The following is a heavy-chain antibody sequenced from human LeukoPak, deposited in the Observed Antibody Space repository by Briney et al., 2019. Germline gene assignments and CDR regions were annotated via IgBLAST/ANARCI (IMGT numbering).Heavy chain of an antibody. Sequence: GESLKISCKGSGYSFTNYWIGWVRQTPGKGLEWMGIIYPGDSDTRYSPSFQGQVTISADKSISTAYLQWSSLKASDTAMYYCARREYYYDSSAYTYYFDYWGQGTLVTVSS. CDR1: GYSFTNYW. V-gene: IGHV5-51*01. J-gene: IGHJ4*02. CDR3: ARREYYYDSSAYTYYFDY. CDR2: IYPGDSDT. D-gene: IGHD3-22*01.